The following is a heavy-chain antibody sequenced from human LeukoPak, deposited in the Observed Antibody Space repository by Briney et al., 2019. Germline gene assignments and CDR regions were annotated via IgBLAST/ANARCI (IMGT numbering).Heavy chain of an antibody. Sequence: GASVKVSCKAPGYNFVGSYLHWVRQAPGQGLEWMAWIDPYTGNTHYAQKFQGRITVTRDTSLSTTYMELNWLTSDDTALYYCAREYSASEHWGQGTLVTVSS. CDR2: IDPYTGNT. V-gene: IGHV1-2*02. J-gene: IGHJ1*01. CDR3: AREYSASEH. D-gene: IGHD5-12*01. CDR1: GYNFVGSY.